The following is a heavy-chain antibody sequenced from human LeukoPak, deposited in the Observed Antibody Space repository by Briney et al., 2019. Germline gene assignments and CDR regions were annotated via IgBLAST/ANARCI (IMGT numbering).Heavy chain of an antibody. D-gene: IGHD5-18*01. CDR3: AKGNSYGFREPFDY. J-gene: IGHJ4*02. Sequence: GGSLSLSRAASGFTFSSYAMSWVRQAPGKGVEWVSAISGSGGSTYYAASVKRRFTISRDNSKTTLYLQMNSLRAEDTAVYYCAKGNSYGFREPFDYWGQGTLVTVSS. V-gene: IGHV3-23*01. CDR2: ISGSGGST. CDR1: GFTFSSYA.